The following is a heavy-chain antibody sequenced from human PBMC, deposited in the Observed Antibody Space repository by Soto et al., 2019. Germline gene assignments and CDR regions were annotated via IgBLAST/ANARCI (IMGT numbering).Heavy chain of an antibody. V-gene: IGHV4-4*07. J-gene: IGHJ4*02. CDR1: GDSMTKYY. Sequence: KISETLSLTCNVSGDSMTKYYWSWIRQPAGKGLEWIGRIYTSGSTNYNPSLKSRVTMSIDTSNNHFSLNLKSVTAADTAVYYCARTVGAAYYFDFWGQGALVTVSS. CDR3: ARTVGAAYYFDF. D-gene: IGHD1-26*01. CDR2: IYTSGST.